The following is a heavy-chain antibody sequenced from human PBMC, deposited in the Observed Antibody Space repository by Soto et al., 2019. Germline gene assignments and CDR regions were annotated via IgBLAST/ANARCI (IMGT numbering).Heavy chain of an antibody. Sequence: QVQLMQSGVEVKKSGASVTVSCKASGYTFTNYGVNWVRQAHGQGLEWMGWISTYNGNTNYAQKFQGRVTMTTETSTRTVYLELRSLKTDDTAMYYCARGSDDYFYDNKGYYSSSNFDYWGQGTLVAVSS. CDR1: GYTFTNYG. CDR2: ISTYNGNT. CDR3: ARGSDDYFYDNKGYYSSSNFDY. V-gene: IGHV1-18*01. J-gene: IGHJ4*02. D-gene: IGHD3-9*01.